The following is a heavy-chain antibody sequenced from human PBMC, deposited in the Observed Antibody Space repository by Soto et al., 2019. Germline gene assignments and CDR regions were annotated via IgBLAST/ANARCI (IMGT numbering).Heavy chain of an antibody. V-gene: IGHV3-15*07. J-gene: IGHJ6*02. CDR1: GFKFKNDW. CDR2: SRSKGDCETA. Sequence: GGYLRLSCAVSGFKFKNDWLRCLRQIPRKGLGWLGRSRSKGDCETADYAAHVNGRFIISSDDLRNTVFLQMNSLSSEDTCVFYCSTPIPGLLARVSAFGIWGRGTTVTVSS. CDR3: STPIPGLLARVSAFGI. D-gene: IGHD3-3*02.